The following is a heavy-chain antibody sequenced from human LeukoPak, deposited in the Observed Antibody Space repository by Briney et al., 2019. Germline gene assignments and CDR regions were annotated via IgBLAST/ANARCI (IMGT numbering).Heavy chain of an antibody. CDR1: GFTFSSYA. CDR3: AKADGFLGYYFDY. D-gene: IGHD3-3*01. J-gene: IGHJ4*02. CDR2: ISGSGGST. V-gene: IGHV3-23*01. Sequence: GGSLRLSCAASGFTFSSYAMSWVRQAPGKGLEWVSVISGSGGSTYYADSVKGRFTISRDNSKNTLYLQMNSLRAEDTAVYYCAKADGFLGYYFDYWGQGTLVTVSS.